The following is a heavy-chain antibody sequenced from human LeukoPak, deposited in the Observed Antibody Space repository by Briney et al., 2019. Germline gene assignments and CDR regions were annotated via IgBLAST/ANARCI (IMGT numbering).Heavy chain of an antibody. Sequence: KPSETLSLTCTVSGGSISSYYWSWIRQPAGKGLEWIGRIYTSGSTNYNPSLKSRVTMSVDTSKNQFSLKLSSVTAADTAVYYCARVLASSSSFAYYYGMDVWGQGTTVTVS. CDR1: GGSISSYY. D-gene: IGHD6-13*01. V-gene: IGHV4-4*07. CDR3: ARVLASSSSFAYYYGMDV. CDR2: IYTSGST. J-gene: IGHJ6*02.